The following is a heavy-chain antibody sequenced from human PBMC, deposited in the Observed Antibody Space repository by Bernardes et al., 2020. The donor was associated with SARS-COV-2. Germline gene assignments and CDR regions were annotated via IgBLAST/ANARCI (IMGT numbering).Heavy chain of an antibody. V-gene: IGHV3-74*01. CDR3: VRDFVGPYDQ. D-gene: IGHD3-16*02. CDR2: ISNYGSRT. Sequence: GSLRLSCAASGFTVSNSWMHWVRQVPGQGPVWVARISNYGSRTDYADSVKGRFTISRDHAKNTVNLQMNSLRVEDTAVYYCVRDFVGPYDQWGQGTLVTVSA. CDR1: GFTVSNSW. J-gene: IGHJ5*02.